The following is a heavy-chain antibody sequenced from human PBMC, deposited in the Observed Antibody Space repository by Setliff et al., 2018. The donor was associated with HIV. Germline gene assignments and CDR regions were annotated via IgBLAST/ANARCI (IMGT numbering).Heavy chain of an antibody. CDR1: GYNFATYY. CDR3: ATRLLGYSGYGY. J-gene: IGHJ4*02. Sequence: PGESLKISCRTSGYNFATYYIAWVRQMPGKGPEWMGSVNPGDSSTKYNPSLPGQVTMSADKLINPAYLQWSSLKASDTAMYYCATRLLGYSGYGYWGQGTLVTVSS. CDR2: VNPGDSST. V-gene: IGHV5-51*01. D-gene: IGHD5-12*01.